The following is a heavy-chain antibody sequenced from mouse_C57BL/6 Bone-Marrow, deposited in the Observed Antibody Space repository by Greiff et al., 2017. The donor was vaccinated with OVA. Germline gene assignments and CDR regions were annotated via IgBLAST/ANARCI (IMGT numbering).Heavy chain of an antibody. D-gene: IGHD3-3*01. V-gene: IGHV10-1*01. CDR1: GFSFNTYA. CDR3: VRHRGPAMDY. CDR2: IRSKSNNYAT. J-gene: IGHJ4*01. Sequence: EVQLVESGGGLVQPKGSLKLSCAASGFSFNTYAMNWVRQAPGKGLEWVARIRSKSNNYATYYAESVKDRFTISRDDSESMLYLQMNNLKTEDTAMYYCVRHRGPAMDYWGQGTSVTVSS.